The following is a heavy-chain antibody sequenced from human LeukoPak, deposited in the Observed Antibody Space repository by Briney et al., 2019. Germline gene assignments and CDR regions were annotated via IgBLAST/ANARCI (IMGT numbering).Heavy chain of an antibody. D-gene: IGHD3-10*01. V-gene: IGHV3-20*04. CDR2: INWNGGRT. J-gene: IGHJ4*02. Sequence: GGSLRLSCAVSGFTFDDYGMSWVRQAPGKGLEWVAGINWNGGRTGYADSVKGRFTISRDNAKNSLYLQMNSLRAEDTAVYYCARDLRFGEPPPDYWGQGTLVTVSS. CDR1: GFTFDDYG. CDR3: ARDLRFGEPPPDY.